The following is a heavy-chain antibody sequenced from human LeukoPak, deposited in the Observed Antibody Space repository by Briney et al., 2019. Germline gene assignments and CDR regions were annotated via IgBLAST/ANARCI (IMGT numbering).Heavy chain of an antibody. CDR3: ANALGGGNTWYYFDC. CDR1: GFTFSSYA. V-gene: IGHV3-23*01. J-gene: IGHJ4*02. Sequence: PGGSLRLSCAASGFTFSSYAMSWVRQAPGKGLEWVSSLSGSGGSPNYANSVKGRFTISRDNSKNTLYLQMNSLRAEDTAVYYCANALGGGNTWYYFDCWGQGTLVPVSS. CDR2: LSGSGGSP. D-gene: IGHD6-13*01.